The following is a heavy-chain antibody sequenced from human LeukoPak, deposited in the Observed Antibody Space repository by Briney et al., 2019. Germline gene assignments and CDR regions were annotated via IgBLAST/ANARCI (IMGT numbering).Heavy chain of an antibody. V-gene: IGHV3-21*01. CDR1: GFTFSSYS. J-gene: IGHJ6*03. CDR3: ARDREFGGVIAYYYYYMDV. CDR2: ISSSSSYI. D-gene: IGHD3-16*02. Sequence: PGGSLRLSCAASGFTFSSYSMNWVRQAPGKGLEWVSSISSSSSYIYYADSVKGRFTISRDNSKNTLYLQMNSLRAEDTAVYYCARDREFGGVIAYYYYYMDVWGKGTTVTVSS.